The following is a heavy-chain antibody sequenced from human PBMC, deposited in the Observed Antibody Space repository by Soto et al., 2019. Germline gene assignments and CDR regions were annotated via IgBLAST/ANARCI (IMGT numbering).Heavy chain of an antibody. CDR2: ISAYNGNT. D-gene: IGHD1-26*01. CDR3: ARDRGGSQEDAFDI. J-gene: IGHJ3*02. CDR1: GYAFTSYG. Sequence: ASVKVSCKASGYAFTSYGISWVRQAPGQGLEWMGWISAYNGNTNYAQKLQGRVTMTTDTSTSTAYMELRSLRSDDTAVYYCARDRGGSQEDAFDIWGQGTMVTVSS. V-gene: IGHV1-18*01.